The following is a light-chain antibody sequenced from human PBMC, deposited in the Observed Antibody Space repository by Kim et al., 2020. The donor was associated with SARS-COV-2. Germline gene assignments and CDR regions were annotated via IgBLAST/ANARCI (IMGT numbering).Light chain of an antibody. Sequence: GQSVTISCTGTSSDVGAYNYVSWNQQHPGKAPKVIIYAVNKRPSGVPDRFSGSKSGNTASLTISGLQTEDEADYYCCSYAGGYAYVFGTGTKVTVL. CDR3: CSYAGGYAYV. CDR2: AVN. CDR1: SSDVGAYNY. J-gene: IGLJ1*01. V-gene: IGLV2-11*01.